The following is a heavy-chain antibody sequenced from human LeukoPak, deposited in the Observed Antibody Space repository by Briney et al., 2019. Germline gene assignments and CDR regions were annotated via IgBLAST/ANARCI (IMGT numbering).Heavy chain of an antibody. D-gene: IGHD1-26*01. Sequence: SETLSLTCTVSGGSISSYYWSWIRQPPGKGLEWIGYIYYSGSTNYNPSLKSRVTVSVDTSKNQFSLKLSSVTAADTAVYYCARGPSGSYYPHLDYWGQGTLVTVSS. V-gene: IGHV4-59*01. CDR2: IYYSGST. J-gene: IGHJ4*02. CDR3: ARGPSGSYYPHLDY. CDR1: GGSISSYY.